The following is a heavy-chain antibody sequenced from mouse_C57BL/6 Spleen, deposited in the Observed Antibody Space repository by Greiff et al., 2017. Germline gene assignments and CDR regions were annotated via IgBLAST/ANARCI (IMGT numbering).Heavy chain of an antibody. D-gene: IGHD1-1*01. J-gene: IGHJ2*01. V-gene: IGHV14-2*01. CDR1: GFNFKDYY. CDR3: ARSLLRRRDYFDY. Sequence: VQLQQSGAELVKPGASVKLSCTASGFNFKDYYMHWVKQRTEQGLEWIGRIDPEDGETKYAPKFQGKATITADTSSNTAYLQLSSLTSEDTAVYYGARSLLRRRDYFDYWGQGTTLTVSS. CDR2: IDPEDGET.